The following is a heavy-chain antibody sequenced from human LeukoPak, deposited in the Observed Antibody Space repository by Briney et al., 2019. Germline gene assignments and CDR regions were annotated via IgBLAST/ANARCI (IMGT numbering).Heavy chain of an antibody. CDR3: ARDGGGVSSWVSH. D-gene: IGHD2-8*02. CDR1: GYSFSSYW. J-gene: IGHJ4*02. V-gene: IGHV5-10-1*01. Sequence: GESLRISYKGSGYSFSSYWISWVRQMPGKGLEWTGRIDPGDSFTKYRPSLEGRVTISADKSLSTVYLQWSSLKASDTAIYYCARDGGGVSSWVSHWGQGTLVTVSS. CDR2: IDPGDSFT.